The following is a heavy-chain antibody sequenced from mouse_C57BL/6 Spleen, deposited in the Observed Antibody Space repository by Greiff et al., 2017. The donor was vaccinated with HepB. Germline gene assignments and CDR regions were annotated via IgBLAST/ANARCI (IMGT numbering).Heavy chain of an antibody. D-gene: IGHD2-12*01. V-gene: IGHV7-3*01. CDR3: ARDRLYRSGYFDV. CDR1: GFTFTDYY. CDR2: IRNKANGYTT. Sequence: VMLVESGGGLVQPGGSLSLSCAASGFTFTDYYMSWVRQPPGKALAWLGFIRNKANGYTTEYSASVKDRFTISRNNSQSIHYLQMNALRDEDSATYCCARDRLYRSGYFDVWGTGTTVTVSS. J-gene: IGHJ1*03.